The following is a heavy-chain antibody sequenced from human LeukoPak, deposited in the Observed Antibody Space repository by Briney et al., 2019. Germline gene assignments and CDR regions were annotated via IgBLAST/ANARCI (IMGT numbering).Heavy chain of an antibody. CDR2: ISAYNGNT. D-gene: IGHD3-3*01. V-gene: IGHV1-18*01. J-gene: IGHJ6*02. Sequence: GASVKVSCKASGYTFTSYGISWVRQAPGQGLEWMGWISAYNGNTNYAQKLQGRVTMTTDTSTSTAYMELRSLRSDDTAVYYCARRVGYYDFWSGYYPYGMDVWGQGTTVTVSS. CDR3: ARRVGYYDFWSGYYPYGMDV. CDR1: GYTFTSYG.